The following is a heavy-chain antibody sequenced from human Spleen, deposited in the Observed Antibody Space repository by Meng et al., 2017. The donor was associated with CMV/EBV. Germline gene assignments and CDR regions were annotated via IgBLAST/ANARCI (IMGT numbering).Heavy chain of an antibody. V-gene: IGHV5-51*01. CDR1: GYRFSDYW. Sequence: GESLKISCKGSGYRFSDYWIGWVRQMPGTGKGLEWMGLIYPGDSQTRYSPSFQGQVTISADKSISTAYLQWSSLKASDTAMYYCARQELRDSEFDYWGQGTLVTVSS. CDR2: IYPGDSQT. D-gene: IGHD1-26*01. CDR3: ARQELRDSEFDY. J-gene: IGHJ4*02.